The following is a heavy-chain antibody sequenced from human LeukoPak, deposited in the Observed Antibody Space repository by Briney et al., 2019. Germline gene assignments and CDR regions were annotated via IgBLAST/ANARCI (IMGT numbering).Heavy chain of an antibody. CDR1: GYTFTTYY. CDR3: ATLMTMEVTPFDY. Sequence: ASVKVSCKASGYTFTTYYMHWVRQAPGQGLEWMGIINLSGGSTTYAQKFQGRVTMTRDTSTSTVYIELSSLRSDDTAVYYCATLMTMEVTPFDYWGQGTLVTVSS. J-gene: IGHJ4*02. CDR2: INLSGGST. D-gene: IGHD4-23*01. V-gene: IGHV1-46*01.